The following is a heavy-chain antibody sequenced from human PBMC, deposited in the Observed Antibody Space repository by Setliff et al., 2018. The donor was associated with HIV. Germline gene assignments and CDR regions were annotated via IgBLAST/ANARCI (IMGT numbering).Heavy chain of an antibody. CDR1: GYTFTSYS. D-gene: IGHD3-22*01. CDR2: IDPSAGAT. Sequence: ASVKVSCKASGYTFTSYSMHWVRPAPGQGLEWLGIIDPSAGATSYAQKFQGRVTLTRDTSTSTVYMELSSLRSEDTAVYYCARVFLGRDSRAYSNWFDPWGQGTLVTVSS. V-gene: IGHV1-46*01. J-gene: IGHJ5*02. CDR3: ARVFLGRDSRAYSNWFDP.